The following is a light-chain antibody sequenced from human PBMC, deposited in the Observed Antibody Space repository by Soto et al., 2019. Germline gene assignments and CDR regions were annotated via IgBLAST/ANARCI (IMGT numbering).Light chain of an antibody. Sequence: DIQMTQSPSSLSASVGDRVTITCRASQDISNYLNWYEEKRGKAPKLLIYDASKLETGVPSRYSRSGSGTDLTITISSLQPEGIETYYCQPYDNLPQFTFGQGTKLEIK. CDR2: DAS. CDR1: QDISNY. J-gene: IGKJ2*01. CDR3: QPYDNLPQFT. V-gene: IGKV1-33*01.